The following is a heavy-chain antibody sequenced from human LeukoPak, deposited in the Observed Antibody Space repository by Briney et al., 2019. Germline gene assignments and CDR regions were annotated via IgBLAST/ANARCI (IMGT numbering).Heavy chain of an antibody. D-gene: IGHD6-13*01. CDR3: AKDGAKYSSSYNRGAFDI. Sequence: GGSLRLSCAASGFTFSSYSMNWVRQAPGKGLEWVSSISSSSSYIYYADSVKGRFTISRDNAKNSLYLQMNSLRAEDTAVYYCAKDGAKYSSSYNRGAFDIWGQGTMVTVSS. CDR1: GFTFSSYS. CDR2: ISSSSSYI. V-gene: IGHV3-21*04. J-gene: IGHJ3*02.